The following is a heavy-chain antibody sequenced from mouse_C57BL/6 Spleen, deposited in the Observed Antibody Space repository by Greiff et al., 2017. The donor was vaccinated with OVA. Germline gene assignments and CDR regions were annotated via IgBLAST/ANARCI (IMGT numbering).Heavy chain of an antibody. Sequence: DVMLVESGGGLVKPGGSLKLSCAASGFTFSDYGMHWVRQAPEKGLEWVAYISSGSSTIYYADTVKGRFTISRDNAKNTLFLQMTSLRSEDTAMYYCAILRGFAYWGQGTLVTVSA. CDR1: GFTFSDYG. J-gene: IGHJ3*01. CDR3: AILRGFAY. V-gene: IGHV5-17*01. CDR2: ISSGSSTI. D-gene: IGHD3-1*01.